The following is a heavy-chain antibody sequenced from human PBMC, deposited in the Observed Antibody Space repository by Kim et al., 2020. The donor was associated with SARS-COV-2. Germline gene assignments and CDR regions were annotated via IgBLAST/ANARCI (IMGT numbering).Heavy chain of an antibody. CDR1: GGTFSSYA. CDR3: ATVVVVAATQNGDWYYGMDV. D-gene: IGHD2-15*01. J-gene: IGHJ6*02. CDR2: IIPIFGTA. V-gene: IGHV1-69*13. Sequence: SVKVSCKASGGTFSSYAISWVRQAPGQGLEWMGGIIPIFGTANYAQKFQGRVTITADESTSTAYMELSSLRSEDTAVYYCATVVVVAATQNGDWYYGMDVWGQGTTVTVSS.